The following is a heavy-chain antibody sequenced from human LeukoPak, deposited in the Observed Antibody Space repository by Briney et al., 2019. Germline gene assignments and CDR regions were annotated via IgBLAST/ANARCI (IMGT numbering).Heavy chain of an antibody. CDR3: ARDLTDY. V-gene: IGHV3-30*03. CDR1: GFTFSSYG. Sequence: PGGSLRLSCAASGFTFSSYGMHWVRQAPGKGLEWVAVISYDGSNKYYADSVKGRFTISRDNAKNSLYLQMNSLRAEDTAVYYCARDLTDYWGQGTLVSVSS. J-gene: IGHJ4*02. CDR2: ISYDGSNK.